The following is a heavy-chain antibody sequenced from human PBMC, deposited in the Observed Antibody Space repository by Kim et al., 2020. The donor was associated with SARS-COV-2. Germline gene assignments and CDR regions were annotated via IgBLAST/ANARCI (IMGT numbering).Heavy chain of an antibody. CDR3: ARGPGGYSYGYYYYYGMDV. CDR2: INAGNGNT. Sequence: ASVKVSCKASGYTFTSYAMHWVRQAPGQRLEWMGWINAGNGNTKYSQKFQGRVTITRDTSASTAYMELSSLRSEDTAVYYCARGPGGYSYGYYYYYGMDVWGQGTTVTVSS. V-gene: IGHV1-3*01. D-gene: IGHD5-18*01. CDR1: GYTFTSYA. J-gene: IGHJ6*02.